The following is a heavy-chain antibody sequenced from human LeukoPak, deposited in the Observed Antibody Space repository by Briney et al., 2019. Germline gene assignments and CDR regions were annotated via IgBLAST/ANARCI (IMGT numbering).Heavy chain of an antibody. CDR2: INPNSGGT. CDR1: GYTFTGYY. CDR3: ARNGLYCSGGSCYSGYFDY. J-gene: IGHJ4*02. V-gene: IGHV1-2*02. Sequence: ASVKVSCKASGYTFTGYYMHWVRQAPGQGLEWMGWINPNSGGTNYAQKFQGRVTMTRDTSISTAYMELSRLRSDDTAVYYCARNGLYCSGGSCYSGYFDYWGQGTLVAVSS. D-gene: IGHD2-15*01.